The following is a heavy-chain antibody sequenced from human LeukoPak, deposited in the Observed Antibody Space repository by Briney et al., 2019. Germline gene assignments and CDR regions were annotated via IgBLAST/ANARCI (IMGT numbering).Heavy chain of an antibody. Sequence: APLKVSCKASGYTFTSYYMHWVRQAPGQGLEWMGIINPSGGSTSYAQKFQGRVTMTRDTSTSTVYMELSSLRSEDTAVYYCARELRYSGSYLNYYGMDVWSQGTTVTVSS. V-gene: IGHV1-46*01. CDR3: ARELRYSGSYLNYYGMDV. D-gene: IGHD1-26*01. J-gene: IGHJ6*02. CDR2: INPSGGST. CDR1: GYTFTSYY.